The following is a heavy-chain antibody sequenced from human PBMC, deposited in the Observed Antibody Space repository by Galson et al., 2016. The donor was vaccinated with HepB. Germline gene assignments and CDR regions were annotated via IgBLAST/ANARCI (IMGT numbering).Heavy chain of an antibody. CDR3: VKDEDCTGTSCHDY. CDR1: GFTFSRYG. CDR2: ITSDGGDR. D-gene: IGHD2-2*01. Sequence: SLRLSCAASGFTFSRYGMHWVRQAPGKGLEYVSAITSDGGDRYYAASVKGRFTISSDNSKNTLYLQMSSLRADDTAVYYCVKDEDCTGTSCHDYWGQGTLVTVSS. V-gene: IGHV3-64D*06. J-gene: IGHJ4*02.